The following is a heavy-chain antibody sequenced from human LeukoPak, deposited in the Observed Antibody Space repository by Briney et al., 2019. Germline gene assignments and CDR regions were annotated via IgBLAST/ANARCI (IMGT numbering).Heavy chain of an antibody. V-gene: IGHV4-38-2*02. J-gene: IGHJ5*02. CDR1: GYSISGGYY. D-gene: IGHD3-16*01. CDR3: ARVLGRALSDP. Sequence: SETLSLTCTVSGYSISGGYYWGWIRQPPGKGLEWIGSIYHSGSTYYNPSLKSRVTISVDTSKNQFSLRLSSVTAADTAVYYCARVLGRALSDPWGQGTLVTVSS. CDR2: IYHSGST.